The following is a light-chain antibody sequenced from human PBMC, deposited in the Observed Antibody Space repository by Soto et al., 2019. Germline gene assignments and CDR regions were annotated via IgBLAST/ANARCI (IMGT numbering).Light chain of an antibody. V-gene: IGKV1-39*01. CDR1: DNIAKY. CDR2: DAS. J-gene: IGKJ1*01. CDR3: QQYYNTPRT. Sequence: DIQMTQSPASLSTSVRERFTITCRTSDNIAKYLNWYQQKPGKAPKVLIWDASSLQRGVPSRFSGSGSGTDFTLTISSLQAEDVAVYYCQQYYNTPRTFGQGTKVDIK.